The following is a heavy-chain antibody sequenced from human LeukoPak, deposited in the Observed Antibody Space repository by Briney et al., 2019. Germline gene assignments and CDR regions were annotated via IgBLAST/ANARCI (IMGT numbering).Heavy chain of an antibody. J-gene: IGHJ4*02. CDR1: GFTFSSYG. CDR2: VYHNGAT. D-gene: IGHD3-3*01. V-gene: IGHV4-59*08. CDR3: ASRGHYTYYFDF. Sequence: GSLRLSCAASGFTFSSYGMHWVRQSPGKGLEWIGDVYHNGATFDNPSLKSRLSISVDTSKNQFSLNLSSVTAADTAVYYCASRGHYTYYFDFWGQGTLVTVSS.